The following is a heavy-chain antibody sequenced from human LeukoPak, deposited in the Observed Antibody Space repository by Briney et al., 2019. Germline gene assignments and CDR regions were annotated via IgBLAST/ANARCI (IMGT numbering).Heavy chain of an antibody. J-gene: IGHJ4*02. V-gene: IGHV3-30*18. D-gene: IGHD2-21*02. CDR2: ISYDGSNK. Sequence: GGSLRLSCAASGFTFSSYGMHWVRQAPGKGLEWVAVISYDGSNKYYADSVKGRFTISRDNSKNTLYLQMNSLRAEDTAVYYCAKATNCGGDCYFLDYWGQGTLVTVSS. CDR1: GFTFSSYG. CDR3: AKATNCGGDCYFLDY.